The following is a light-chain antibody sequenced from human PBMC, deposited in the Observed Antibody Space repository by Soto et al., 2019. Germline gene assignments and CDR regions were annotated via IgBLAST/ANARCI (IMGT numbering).Light chain of an antibody. CDR3: GSWDSSLSAYV. V-gene: IGLV1-51*01. CDR1: SSNIGGNS. CDR2: DDN. J-gene: IGLJ1*01. Sequence: QSVLTQPPSVSAAPGQKVTISCSGSSSNIGGNSVSWYQQLPGTAPKLLIYDDNKRPSGIPDRFSVSKSGTSATLGITGFQTGDEADYYCGSWDSSLSAYVFGTGTKV.